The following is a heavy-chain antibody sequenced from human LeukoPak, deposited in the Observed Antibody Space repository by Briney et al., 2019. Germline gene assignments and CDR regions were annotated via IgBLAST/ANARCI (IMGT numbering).Heavy chain of an antibody. Sequence: GESLKISCKGSGYNFTTYWIGWVRQMPGKGLEWMGVVYPGDSDIRYNPSFQGQVTISADKSISTAYLQWSSLKASDTAMYYCARTFYDFGGKGSTFRFDYWGQGSLITVSS. V-gene: IGHV5-51*01. J-gene: IGHJ4*02. D-gene: IGHD4-23*01. CDR1: GYNFTTYW. CDR3: ARTFYDFGGKGSTFRFDY. CDR2: VYPGDSDI.